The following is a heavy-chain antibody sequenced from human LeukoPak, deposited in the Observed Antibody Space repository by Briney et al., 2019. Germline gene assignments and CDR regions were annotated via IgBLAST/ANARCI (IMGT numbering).Heavy chain of an antibody. J-gene: IGHJ4*02. Sequence: GGSLRLSCVASGFNFSGDWMHLVRQAPGKGLVALSRITPDGTDTAYADSVKGRVTISRADAKNTIYLEMNSLIAVETALYYCTSYGFSNGYDYWGEGTLVTVSS. D-gene: IGHD4-17*01. V-gene: IGHV3-74*03. CDR2: ITPDGTDT. CDR1: GFNFSGDW. CDR3: TSYGFSNGYDY.